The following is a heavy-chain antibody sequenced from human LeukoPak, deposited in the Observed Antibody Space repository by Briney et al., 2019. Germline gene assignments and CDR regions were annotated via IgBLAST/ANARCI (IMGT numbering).Heavy chain of an antibody. V-gene: IGHV4-4*07. J-gene: IGHJ6*03. Sequence: SETLSLTCTVSGGSISSDYWSWIRQPAGKGLEWIGRIYTSGSTNYNPSLKSRVTISVDKSKNQFSLKLSSVTAADTAVYYCARLYSYDCSGGSCYGNYYYYYMDVWGKGTTVTVSS. CDR2: IYTSGST. D-gene: IGHD2-15*01. CDR1: GGSISSDY. CDR3: ARLYSYDCSGGSCYGNYYYYYMDV.